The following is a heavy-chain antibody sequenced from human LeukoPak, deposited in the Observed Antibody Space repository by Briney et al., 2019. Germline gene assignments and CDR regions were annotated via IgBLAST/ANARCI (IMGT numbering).Heavy chain of an antibody. V-gene: IGHV1-46*01. J-gene: IGHJ4*02. Sequence: GASVKVSCKASGYTFSTYYMHWVRQAPGQGPEWMGVITPSGGTTSYAQNFQGRVTMTRDMSTSTVYMELSSLRSEDTAVYYCARDANSGSGIYYFDYWGQGTLVTVSS. CDR2: ITPSGGTT. CDR3: ARDANSGSGIYYFDY. D-gene: IGHD1-26*01. CDR1: GYTFSTYY.